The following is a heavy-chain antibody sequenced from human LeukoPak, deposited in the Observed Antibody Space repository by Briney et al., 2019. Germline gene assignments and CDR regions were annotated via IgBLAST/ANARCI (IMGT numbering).Heavy chain of an antibody. V-gene: IGHV1-8*01. CDR2: MNPNSGNT. D-gene: IGHD3-10*01. J-gene: IGHJ4*02. CDR1: GYTFTSYD. Sequence: ASVKVSCKASGYTFTSYDINWVRQATGQGLEWMGWMNPNSGNTGYAQRFQGRVTMTRNTSISTAYMELSSLISEDTAVYYCARGSYGSGFYYFDYWGQGTLVTVSS. CDR3: ARGSYGSGFYYFDY.